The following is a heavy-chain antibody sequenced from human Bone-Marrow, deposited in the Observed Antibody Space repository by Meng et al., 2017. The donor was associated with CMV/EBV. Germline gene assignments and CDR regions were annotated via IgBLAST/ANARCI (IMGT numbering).Heavy chain of an antibody. J-gene: IGHJ3*02. CDR2: IIPIFGTA. V-gene: IGHV1-69*05. CDR3: ARQAGAIVVVPAAIAPYDAFDI. D-gene: IGHD2-2*02. Sequence: SVKVSCKASGGTFSSYAISWVRQAPGQGLEWMGGIIPIFGTANYAQKVQGRVTITTDESTSTAYMELSSLRSEDTAVYYCARQAGAIVVVPAAIAPYDAFDIWGQGTMVTVSS. CDR1: GGTFSSYA.